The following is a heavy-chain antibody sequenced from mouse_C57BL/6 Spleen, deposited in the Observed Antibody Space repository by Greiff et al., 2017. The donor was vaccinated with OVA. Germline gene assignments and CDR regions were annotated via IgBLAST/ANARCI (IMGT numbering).Heavy chain of an antibody. CDR1: GFTFSSYA. CDR2: ISDGGSYT. CDR3: ARDWELGWFAY. J-gene: IGHJ3*01. D-gene: IGHD4-1*01. Sequence: EVKVVESGGGLVKPGGSLKLSCAASGFTFSSYAMSWVRQTPEKRLEWVATISDGGSYTYYPDNVKGRFTISRDNAKNNLYLQMSHLKSEDTAMYYCARDWELGWFAYWGQGTLVTVSA. V-gene: IGHV5-4*01.